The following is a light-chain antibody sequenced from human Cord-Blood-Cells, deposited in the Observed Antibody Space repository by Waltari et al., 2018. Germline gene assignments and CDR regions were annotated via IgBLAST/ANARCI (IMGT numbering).Light chain of an antibody. J-gene: IGLJ3*02. Sequence: QSALTQPASVSGPPGQSITISCTGPSRDVGSFNLVSWYQQHPGKAPKLMIYEGSKRPSGVSNRFSGSKSGNTASLTISGLQAEDEADYYCCSYAGSSTLVFGGGTKLTVL. CDR2: EGS. CDR1: SRDVGSFNL. CDR3: CSYAGSSTLV. V-gene: IGLV2-23*01.